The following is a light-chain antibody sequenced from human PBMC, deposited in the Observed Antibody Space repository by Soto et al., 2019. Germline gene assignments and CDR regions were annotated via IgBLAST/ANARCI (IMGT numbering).Light chain of an antibody. V-gene: IGLV1-44*01. CDR3: AAWDDSLSGYV. CDR2: SNN. J-gene: IGLJ1*01. Sequence: QLVLTQPPSASGTPGQRVTISCSRSTSNIGSNTVNWYQQLPGTAPKLLIYSNNQRPSGVPDRFSGSKSGTSASLAISGLQSEDEADYYCAAWDDSLSGYVFGTGTKLTVL. CDR1: TSNIGSNT.